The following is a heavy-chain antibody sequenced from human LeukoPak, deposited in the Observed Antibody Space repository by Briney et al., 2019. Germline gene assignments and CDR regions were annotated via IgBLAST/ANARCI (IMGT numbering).Heavy chain of an antibody. J-gene: IGHJ4*02. V-gene: IGHV3-23*01. CDR1: GFTFTSYA. Sequence: TGGSLRLSCAASGFTFTSYAMRWVRQAPGKGLEWVSTISGSGGSTYYADSVKGRFTISRDNSKNTLYLQMNSLRAEDTALYYCAKGGGYSYGYPFDYWGQGALVTVSS. D-gene: IGHD5-18*01. CDR3: AKGGGYSYGYPFDY. CDR2: ISGSGGST.